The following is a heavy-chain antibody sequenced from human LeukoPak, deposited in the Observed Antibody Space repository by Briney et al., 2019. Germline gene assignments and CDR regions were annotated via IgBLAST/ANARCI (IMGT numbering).Heavy chain of an antibody. D-gene: IGHD3-9*01. CDR3: ASLRLLRYFDWLPSDYYYGMDV. CDR2: IDHSGST. J-gene: IGHJ6*02. CDR1: VGSFRGYY. Sequence: SESQSLTCAVYVGSFRGYYWSWIRQPPGKGLEWIGEIDHSGSTNYNPSLKSRVTISVDTSKNQFSLKLSSVTAADTAVYYCASLRLLRYFDWLPSDYYYGMDVWGQGTTVTVSS. V-gene: IGHV4-34*01.